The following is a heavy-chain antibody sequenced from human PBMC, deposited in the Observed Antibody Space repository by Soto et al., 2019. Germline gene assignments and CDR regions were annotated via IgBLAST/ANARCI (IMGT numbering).Heavy chain of an antibody. CDR1: GGTFSSYT. CDR2: IIPILGIA. CDR3: AREYNRGSYRRTPPDAGAE. Sequence: GASVKVSCKASGGTFSSYTISWVRQAPGQGLEWMGRIIPILGIANYAQKFQGRVTITADKSTSTAYMELSSLRSEDTAVYYCAREYNRGSYRRTPPDAGAEGGKGPLVTVPS. J-gene: IGHJ4*02. V-gene: IGHV1-69*04. D-gene: IGHD1-26*01.